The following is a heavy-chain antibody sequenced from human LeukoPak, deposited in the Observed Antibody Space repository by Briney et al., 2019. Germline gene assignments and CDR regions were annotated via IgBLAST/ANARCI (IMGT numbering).Heavy chain of an antibody. D-gene: IGHD2-2*01. CDR1: GFTFTNYW. J-gene: IGHJ4*02. CDR2: IGTAGDP. Sequence: GGSLRLSCAASGFTFTNYWMLWVRQAPGKGLVWVSAIGTAGDPYYPGSVKGRFTISRENAKNSLYLQMNSLRAGDTAVYYCARGGYCSSTSRGCYFDYWGQGTLVTVSS. CDR3: ARGGYCSSTSRGCYFDY. V-gene: IGHV3-13*05.